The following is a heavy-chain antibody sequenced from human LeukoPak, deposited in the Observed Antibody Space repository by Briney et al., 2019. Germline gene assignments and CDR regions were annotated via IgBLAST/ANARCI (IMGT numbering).Heavy chain of an antibody. Sequence: GGSLRLSCAASGFTFSSYEMNWVRQAPGKGLEWVSYISSSGSTTYYADSVKGRFTISRGNAKNSLYLQMNSLRAEDTAVYYCARDGVGSSSWTLNWFDPWGQGTLVTVSS. CDR3: ARDGVGSSSWTLNWFDP. CDR2: ISSSGSTT. CDR1: GFTFSSYE. D-gene: IGHD6-13*01. V-gene: IGHV3-48*03. J-gene: IGHJ5*02.